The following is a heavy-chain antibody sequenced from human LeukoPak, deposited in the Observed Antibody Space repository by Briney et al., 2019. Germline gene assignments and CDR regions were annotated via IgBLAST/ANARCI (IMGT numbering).Heavy chain of an antibody. Sequence: SETLSLTCAVYGVPFSGYYWSWIRQPPGKGLEWIGYIYYSGSTYYNPSLKSRVTISVDTSKNQFSLKLSSVTAADTAVYYCARHPNDYWGQGTLVTVSS. CDR1: GVPFSGYY. CDR2: IYYSGST. CDR3: ARHPNDY. J-gene: IGHJ4*02. V-gene: IGHV4-59*08.